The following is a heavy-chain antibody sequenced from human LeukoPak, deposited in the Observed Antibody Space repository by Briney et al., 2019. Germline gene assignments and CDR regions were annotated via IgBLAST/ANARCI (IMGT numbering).Heavy chain of an antibody. Sequence: GGSLRLSCAASGFTFSSYAMSWVRQAPGKGLECVSVISDSGGSTYYADSVKGRFTISRDNSKNTLYLQMNSLRAEDTAVYYCARGAYGSGSYGDNWFDPWGQGTLVTVSS. J-gene: IGHJ5*02. CDR2: ISDSGGST. D-gene: IGHD3-10*01. CDR3: ARGAYGSGSYGDNWFDP. CDR1: GFTFSSYA. V-gene: IGHV3-23*01.